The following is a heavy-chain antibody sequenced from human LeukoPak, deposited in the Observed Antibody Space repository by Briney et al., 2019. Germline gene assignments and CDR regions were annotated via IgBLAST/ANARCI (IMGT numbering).Heavy chain of an antibody. J-gene: IGHJ4*02. V-gene: IGHV1-69*13. CDR1: GGTFSSYA. Sequence: SVKVSCKASGGTFSSYAISWVRQAPGQGLEWMGGIIPIFGTANYAQKFQGRVTITADESTSTAYMELSSLRSEDTAVYCCARFSGWHLAYLDYWGQGTLVTVSS. CDR2: IIPIFGTA. CDR3: ARFSGWHLAYLDY. D-gene: IGHD6-19*01.